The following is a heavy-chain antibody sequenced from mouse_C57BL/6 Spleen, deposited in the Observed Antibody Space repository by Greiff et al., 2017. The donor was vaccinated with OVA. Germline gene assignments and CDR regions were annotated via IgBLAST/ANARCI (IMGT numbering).Heavy chain of an antibody. V-gene: IGHV3-1*01. J-gene: IGHJ4*01. CDR2: ISYSGST. Sequence: VQLKESGPGMVKPSQSLSLTCTVTGYSITSGYDWHWIRHFPGNKLEWMGYISYSGSTNYNPSLKSRISITHDTSKNHFFLKLNSVTTEDTATYYCARGLRRDAMDYWGQGTSVTVSS. CDR1: GYSITSGYD. D-gene: IGHD2-4*01. CDR3: ARGLRRDAMDY.